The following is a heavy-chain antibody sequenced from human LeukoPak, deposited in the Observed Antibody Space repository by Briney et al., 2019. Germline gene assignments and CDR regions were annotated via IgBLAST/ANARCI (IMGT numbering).Heavy chain of an antibody. J-gene: IGHJ6*02. CDR3: ARDLGANYGTDV. CDR1: GGSISSYY. V-gene: IGHV4-59*01. D-gene: IGHD3-16*01. CDR2: IYYSGST. Sequence: KPSETLSLTCTVSGGSISSYYWSWIRQPPRKGLEWIGYIYYSGSTNYNPSLESRVTISVDTSKNQFSLKLSSVTAADTAVYYCARDLGANYGTDVWGQGTTVTVSS.